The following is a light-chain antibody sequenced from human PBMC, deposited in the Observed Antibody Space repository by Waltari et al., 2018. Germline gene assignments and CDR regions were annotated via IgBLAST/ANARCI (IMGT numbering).Light chain of an antibody. CDR1: SSDVGGYNY. J-gene: IGLJ1*01. Sequence: QSALTQPASVSGSPGQSITISCTGTSSDVGGYNYVSWYQQHPDKVPKLMIYEVGSLPSVVSDSFSGSKSGNTASLTISGLQAEDEADYYCSSYRSSSTLKYVFGTGTKVTVL. V-gene: IGLV2-14*01. CDR3: SSYRSSSTLKYV. CDR2: EVG.